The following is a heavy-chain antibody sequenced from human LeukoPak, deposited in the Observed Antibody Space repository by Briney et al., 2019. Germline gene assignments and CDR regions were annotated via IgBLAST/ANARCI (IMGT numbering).Heavy chain of an antibody. CDR1: GFTFSGSA. CDR2: IRSKANSYAT. J-gene: IGHJ2*01. V-gene: IGHV3-73*01. CDR3: TRPYYYDTASRWYFDL. D-gene: IGHD3-22*01. Sequence: PGGSLRLSCAASGFTFSGSAMHWVRQASGKGLEWVGRIRSKANSYATAYAASVKGRFTISRDDSKNTAYLQMNSLKTEDTAVYYCTRPYYYDTASRWYFDLWAVAPWSLSPQ.